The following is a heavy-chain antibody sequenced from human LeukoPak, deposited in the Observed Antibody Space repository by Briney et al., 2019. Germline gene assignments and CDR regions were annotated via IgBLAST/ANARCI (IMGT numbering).Heavy chain of an antibody. Sequence: SETLSLTCTVSGGSISNSNYYWGWIRQPPGKGLEWIGNIYYSGSTYYNSSLKSRVTISIDTSKNQLALKLSSVTAADTAVYYCASLLNGGVAHWFDPWGQGTLVTVPS. J-gene: IGHJ5*02. V-gene: IGHV4-39*01. CDR2: IYYSGST. CDR1: GGSISNSNYY. CDR3: ASLLNGGVAHWFDP. D-gene: IGHD7-27*01.